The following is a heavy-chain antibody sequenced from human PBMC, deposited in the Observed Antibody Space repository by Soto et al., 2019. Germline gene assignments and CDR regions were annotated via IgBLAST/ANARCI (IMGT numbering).Heavy chain of an antibody. CDR2: ISSSSSTI. D-gene: IGHD6-19*01. J-gene: IGHJ4*02. V-gene: IGHV3-48*01. Sequence: EVQLVESGGGLVQPGGSLRLSCAASGFTFSSYSMNWVRQAPGKGLEWVSYISSSSSTIYYADSVKGRFTISGDNAKNSLYLQMNSLRAEDTAVYYCARVGNAAVAGPYYFDYWGQGTLVTVSS. CDR3: ARVGNAAVAGPYYFDY. CDR1: GFTFSSYS.